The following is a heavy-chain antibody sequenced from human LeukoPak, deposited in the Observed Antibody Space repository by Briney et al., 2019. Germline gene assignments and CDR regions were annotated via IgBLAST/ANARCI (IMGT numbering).Heavy chain of an antibody. CDR1: GDSISSYY. D-gene: IGHD6-19*01. CDR3: ARGEQWTEHWFDP. V-gene: IGHV4-59*08. J-gene: IGHJ5*02. CDR2: IYYSGNT. Sequence: SETLSLTCTVSGDSISSYYWSWIRQPPGKGLEWIGYIYYSGNTYYNPALQGRVTISIDTSKTQFSLKLSSVTAADTAVYYCARGEQWTEHWFDPWGQGTLVTVSS.